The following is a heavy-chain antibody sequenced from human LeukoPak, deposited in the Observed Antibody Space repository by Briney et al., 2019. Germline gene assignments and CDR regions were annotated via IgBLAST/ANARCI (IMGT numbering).Heavy chain of an antibody. V-gene: IGHV1-8*03. CDR3: ARVHCSSTSCYSSAAGLDY. Sequence: ASVKVSCKASGYTFTSYDINWVRQATGLGLEWMGWMNPNSGNTGYAQKFQGRVTITRNTSISTAYMELSSLRSEDTAVHYCARVHCSSTSCYSSAAGLDYWGQGTLVTVSS. J-gene: IGHJ4*02. CDR1: GYTFTSYD. CDR2: MNPNSGNT. D-gene: IGHD2-2*01.